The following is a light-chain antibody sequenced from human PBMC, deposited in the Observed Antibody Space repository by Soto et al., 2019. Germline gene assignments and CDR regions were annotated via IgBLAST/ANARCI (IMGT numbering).Light chain of an antibody. CDR1: QSISSY. J-gene: IGKJ1*01. CDR2: AAS. V-gene: IGKV1-39*01. Sequence: DIQMTQSPSSLSASVGDRVTITCRASQSISSYLNWYQQKPGKAPKLLIYAASSLQSGVPSRFSGSGSGTAFTLTISSLQPEDFATYYYQQSYSTPWTFGQGTKVESK. CDR3: QQSYSTPWT.